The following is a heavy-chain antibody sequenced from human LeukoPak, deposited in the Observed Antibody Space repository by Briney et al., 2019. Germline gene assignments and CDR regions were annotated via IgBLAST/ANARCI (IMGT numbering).Heavy chain of an antibody. V-gene: IGHV4-34*01. CDR1: GGSFSGYY. J-gene: IGHJ4*02. Sequence: SSETLSLTCAVYGGSFSGYYWSWIRQPPGKGLEWIGEINHSGSTNYNPSLKSRVTISVDTSKNQFSLKLSSVTAADTAVYYCAIGYSSGWYSFDYWGQGTLVTVSS. CDR2: INHSGST. D-gene: IGHD6-19*01. CDR3: AIGYSSGWYSFDY.